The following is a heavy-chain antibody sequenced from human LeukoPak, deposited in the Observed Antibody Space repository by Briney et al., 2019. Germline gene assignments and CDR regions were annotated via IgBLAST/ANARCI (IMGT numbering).Heavy chain of an antibody. CDR3: ARGVLWVGATNAFDI. J-gene: IGHJ3*02. Sequence: LAGGSLRPSCAASGFTFSSYAMHWVRQAPGKGLEWVAVISYDGSNKYYADSVKGRFTISRDNSKNTLYLQMNSLRAEDTAVYYCARGVLWVGATNAFDIWGQGTMVTVSS. CDR1: GFTFSSYA. D-gene: IGHD1-26*01. CDR2: ISYDGSNK. V-gene: IGHV3-30-3*01.